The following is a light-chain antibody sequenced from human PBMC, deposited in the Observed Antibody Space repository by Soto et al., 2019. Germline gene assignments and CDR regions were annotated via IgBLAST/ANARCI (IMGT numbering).Light chain of an antibody. CDR2: ENN. CDR1: SSNIGNNY. V-gene: IGLV1-51*02. Sequence: QSVLTQPPSVSAAPGQKVTISCSGSSSNIGNNYVSWYQQLPGTAPKLLIYENNKRPSGIPDRFSGSKSGTSATLGITGLQTGDEADYYCGTWDSSLSAWVFGGGTQLIVL. CDR3: GTWDSSLSAWV. J-gene: IGLJ2*01.